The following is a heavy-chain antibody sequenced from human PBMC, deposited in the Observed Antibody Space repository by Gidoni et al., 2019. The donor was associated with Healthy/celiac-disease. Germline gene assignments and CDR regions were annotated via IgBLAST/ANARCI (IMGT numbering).Heavy chain of an antibody. D-gene: IGHD3-3*01. CDR2: IYYSGST. J-gene: IGHJ6*02. Sequence: QLQLQESGPGLVKPSETLSLTCTVSGGSISRTSYYWGWIRHPPGKGLEWIGSIYYSGSTYYNPSLKSRVTISVDTSKNQFSLKLSSVTAADTAVYYCARQGKESTIFGVVIRGDYYYYGMDVWGQGTTVTVSS. V-gene: IGHV4-39*01. CDR1: GGSISRTSYY. CDR3: ARQGKESTIFGVVIRGDYYYYGMDV.